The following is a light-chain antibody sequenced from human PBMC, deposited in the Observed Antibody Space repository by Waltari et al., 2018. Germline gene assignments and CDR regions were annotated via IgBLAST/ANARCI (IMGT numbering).Light chain of an antibody. V-gene: IGKV3-20*01. CDR2: GTF. CDR1: QSVTSSS. Sequence: CRASQSVTSSSLGWYQQKPGQAPRLLIYGTFNRATGIPYRFSGSGSATDFTLTISRLEPEDFAVYYCEQYDGSVVTFGGGTKVEIK. J-gene: IGKJ4*01. CDR3: EQYDGSVVT.